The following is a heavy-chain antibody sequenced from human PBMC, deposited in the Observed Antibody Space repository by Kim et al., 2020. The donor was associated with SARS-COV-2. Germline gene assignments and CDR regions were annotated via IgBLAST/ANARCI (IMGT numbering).Heavy chain of an antibody. CDR2: IYTSGST. CDR3: AREGTMVRGGDLYYYYYGIDV. CDR1: GGSISSGSYY. J-gene: IGHJ6*02. D-gene: IGHD3-10*01. Sequence: SETLSLTCTVSGGSISSGSYYWSWIRQPAGKGLEWIGRIYTSGSTNYNPSLKSRVTISVDTSKNQFSLKLSSVTAADTAVYYCAREGTMVRGGDLYYYYYGIDVWGHGTTVTVSS. V-gene: IGHV4-61*02.